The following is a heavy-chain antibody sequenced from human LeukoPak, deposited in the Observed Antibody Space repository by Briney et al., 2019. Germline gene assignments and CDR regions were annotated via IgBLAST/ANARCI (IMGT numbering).Heavy chain of an antibody. J-gene: IGHJ4*02. Sequence: GGSLRLSCAASGFNVSNNYMNWVRQAPGKGLEWVSVIFSSGPTYYADSVKGRFTISRDTSKNALYLQMNSLRAEDTAVYYCAISGLGFREFRGLDYWGQGTLVTVSS. D-gene: IGHD3-10*01. CDR3: AISGLGFREFRGLDY. V-gene: IGHV3-53*01. CDR1: GFNVSNNY. CDR2: IFSSGPT.